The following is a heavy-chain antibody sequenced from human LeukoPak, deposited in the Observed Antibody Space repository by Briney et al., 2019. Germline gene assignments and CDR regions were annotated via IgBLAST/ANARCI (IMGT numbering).Heavy chain of an antibody. V-gene: IGHV1-24*01. CDR1: GYTFTSYG. Sequence: ASVKVSCKASGYTFTSYGISWVRQAPGKGLEWMGGFDPEDGETIYAQKFQGRVTMTEDTSTDTAYMELSSLRSEDTAVYYCATPAPFFGGVIVRDYWGQGTLVTVSA. D-gene: IGHD3-16*02. CDR3: ATPAPFFGGVIVRDY. J-gene: IGHJ4*02. CDR2: FDPEDGET.